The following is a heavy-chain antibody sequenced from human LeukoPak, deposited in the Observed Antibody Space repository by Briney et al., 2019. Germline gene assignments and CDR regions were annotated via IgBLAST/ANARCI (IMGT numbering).Heavy chain of an antibody. CDR2: ISYDGSNK. CDR3: ARAARRIAAAGNYFDY. D-gene: IGHD6-13*01. V-gene: IGHV3-30-3*01. J-gene: IGHJ4*02. CDR1: GFTFSSYA. Sequence: GRSLRLSCAASGFTFSSYAMHWVRQAPGKGLEWVAVISYDGSNKYYADSVKGRFTISRDNSKNTLYLQMNSLRAEDTAVYYCARAARRIAAAGNYFDYWGQGTLVTVSS.